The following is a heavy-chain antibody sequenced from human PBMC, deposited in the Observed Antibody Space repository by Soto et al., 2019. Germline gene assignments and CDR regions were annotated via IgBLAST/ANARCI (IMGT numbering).Heavy chain of an antibody. V-gene: IGHV3-7*01. D-gene: IGHD2-21*01. CDR2: INEDGSEK. CDR3: ARDWGGAY. Sequence: EVQLVESGGGLVQPGGSLRLSCAASGLPVSSYWMTWVRQAPGQGLDWVANINEDGSEKYYVDSVKGRFTISRDNAKNSLFLQMNSLTVEDTAVYYCARDWGGAYWGQGTLVTVSS. CDR1: GLPVSSYW. J-gene: IGHJ4*02.